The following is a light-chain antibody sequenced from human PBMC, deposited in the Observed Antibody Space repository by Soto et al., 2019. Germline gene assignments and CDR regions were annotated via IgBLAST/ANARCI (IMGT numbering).Light chain of an antibody. V-gene: IGKV1-39*01. Sequence: DIEVTQYPSSLSASVGDRVAITCRASQSISTSLNWYHQKPGKAPDLLIYGASSLQSGVTSRFTGSGSGTDFTLTITDLQPEDFATYYCQQNYSIPITFGQGTLLAIK. J-gene: IGKJ5*01. CDR2: GAS. CDR1: QSISTS. CDR3: QQNYSIPIT.